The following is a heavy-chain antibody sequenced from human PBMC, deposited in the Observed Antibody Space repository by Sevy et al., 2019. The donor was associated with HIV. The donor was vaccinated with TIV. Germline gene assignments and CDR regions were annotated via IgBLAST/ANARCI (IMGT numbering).Heavy chain of an antibody. CDR1: GFSFSTYW. J-gene: IGHJ4*02. CDR3: VREGLGGFSYSLDC. CDR2: MNQDGTER. V-gene: IGHV3-7*01. D-gene: IGHD3-16*01. Sequence: GGSLRLTCAASGFSFSTYWMTWVRRAPGKGLEWVATMNQDGTERDYVDSVKGRFTISRDNPKTSLFLQMNSLSAEDTGVYYCVREGLGGFSYSLDCWGQGTLVTVSS.